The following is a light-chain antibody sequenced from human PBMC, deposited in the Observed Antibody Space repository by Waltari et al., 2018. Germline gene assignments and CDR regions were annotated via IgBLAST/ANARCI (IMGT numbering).Light chain of an antibody. Sequence: EIVMTQSPATLSVSPGESATLSCRASQSIDRNLAWYQQKPGQSPRLVIYGASSRATDIPARFSGSGSGKEVTLTISSLQPEDFAVYHCQHYNHWPPWTFGQGTKVEIK. V-gene: IGKV3-15*01. CDR1: QSIDRN. CDR2: GAS. J-gene: IGKJ1*01. CDR3: QHYNHWPPWT.